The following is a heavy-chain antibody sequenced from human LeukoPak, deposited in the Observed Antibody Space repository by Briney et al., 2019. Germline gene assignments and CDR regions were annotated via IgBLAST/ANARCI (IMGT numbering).Heavy chain of an antibody. CDR2: INPSGGST. CDR1: GYTFTSYY. Sequence: ASVKVSCKASGYTFTSYYIHWVRQAPGQGLEWMGIINPSGGSTSYAQKFQGRVTMTRDTSTSTVYMELSSLRSEDTAVYYCATQYGSDAYYFDYWGQGTLVTVSS. D-gene: IGHD3-10*01. J-gene: IGHJ4*02. CDR3: ATQYGSDAYYFDY. V-gene: IGHV1-46*01.